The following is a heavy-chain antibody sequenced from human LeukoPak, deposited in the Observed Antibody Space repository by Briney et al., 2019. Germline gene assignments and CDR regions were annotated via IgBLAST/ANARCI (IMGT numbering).Heavy chain of an antibody. CDR1: GGSISSGDYY. CDR2: IYYSGST. D-gene: IGHD6-19*01. J-gene: IGHJ4*02. CDR3: ARASWYSSGWYHGNFDY. V-gene: IGHV4-30-4*08. Sequence: SETLSLTCTVSGGSISSGDYYWSWIRQPPGKGREWIGYIYYSGSTYYNPSLKSRVTISVDTSKNQFSLKLSSVTAADTAVYYYARASWYSSGWYHGNFDYWGQGTLVTVSS.